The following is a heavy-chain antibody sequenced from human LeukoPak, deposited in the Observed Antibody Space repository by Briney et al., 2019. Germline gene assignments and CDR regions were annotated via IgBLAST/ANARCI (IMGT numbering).Heavy chain of an antibody. Sequence: SETLSLTCTVSGGSISSSSYYWGWIRQPPGKGLEWIGSIYHSGSTYYNPSLKSRVTISVDTSKNQFSLKLSSVTAADTAVYYCARTWIQLWLLYYWGQGTLVTVSS. CDR3: ARTWIQLWLLYY. D-gene: IGHD5-18*01. CDR1: GGSISSSSYY. J-gene: IGHJ4*02. V-gene: IGHV4-39*01. CDR2: IYHSGST.